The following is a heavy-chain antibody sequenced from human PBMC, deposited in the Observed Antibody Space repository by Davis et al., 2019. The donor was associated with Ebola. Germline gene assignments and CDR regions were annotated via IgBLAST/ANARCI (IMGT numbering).Heavy chain of an antibody. CDR1: GFTFSNHA. Sequence: PGGSLRLSCVASGFTFSNHAMHWVRQVPEKGLTWVSRITGDGSQATYADSVKGRFTVSRDNSQNTVYLEMTSLRADDTAVYYCARDGQLWDFDYWGQGTLVTVSS. D-gene: IGHD1-1*01. V-gene: IGHV3-74*01. J-gene: IGHJ4*02. CDR2: ITGDGSQA. CDR3: ARDGQLWDFDY.